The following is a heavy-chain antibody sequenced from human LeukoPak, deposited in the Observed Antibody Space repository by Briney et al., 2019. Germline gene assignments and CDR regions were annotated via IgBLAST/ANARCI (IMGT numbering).Heavy chain of an antibody. CDR1: GVSISSYY. D-gene: IGHD3-9*01. CDR2: INHSGST. CDR3: ARRSWGSLRYFEYYMDV. J-gene: IGHJ6*03. Sequence: PSETLSLTCTGSGVSISSYYWSWIRQPPGKGLEWIGEINHSGSTNYNPSLKSRVTISVDTSKNQFYLKLSSVTAADTAVYYCARRSWGSLRYFEYYMDVWGKGPTVTVSS. V-gene: IGHV4-34*01.